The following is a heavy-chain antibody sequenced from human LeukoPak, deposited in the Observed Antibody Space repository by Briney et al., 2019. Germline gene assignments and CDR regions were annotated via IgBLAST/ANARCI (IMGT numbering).Heavy chain of an antibody. V-gene: IGHV3-48*01. CDR2: ISSSSSTI. J-gene: IGHJ4*02. Sequence: GGSLRLSCGASGFTFSSYSMNWVRQAPGKGLEWVSYISSSSSTIYYADSVKGRFTLSRDNAKNSLYLQMNSLRAEDTAVYYCARDFHRRLYDSSGYYLYWGQGTLVTVSS. CDR3: ARDFHRRLYDSSGYYLY. CDR1: GFTFSSYS. D-gene: IGHD3-22*01.